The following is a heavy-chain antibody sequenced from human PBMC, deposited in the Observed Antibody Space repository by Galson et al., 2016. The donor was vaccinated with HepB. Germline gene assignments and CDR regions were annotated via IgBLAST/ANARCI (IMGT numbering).Heavy chain of an antibody. CDR3: AREGDGDYGSTTHFDL. Sequence: SLRLSCAASGFTFSDYYMSWVRQAPGKGLEWVSYISTSGSTIYFADSVEGRFTISRDDAKNSLFLQMNSLTAEDTAVYYCAREGDGDYGSTTHFDLWGQGTLVTVSS. CDR2: ISTSGSTI. CDR1: GFTFSDYY. V-gene: IGHV3-11*01. J-gene: IGHJ4*02. D-gene: IGHD3-10*01.